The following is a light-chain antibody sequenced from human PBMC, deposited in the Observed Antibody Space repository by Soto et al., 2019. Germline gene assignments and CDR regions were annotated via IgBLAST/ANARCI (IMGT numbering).Light chain of an antibody. CDR2: GAS. V-gene: IGKV3-20*01. J-gene: IGKJ1*01. Sequence: EIVLTQSPGTLSLSPGDRATLSCRASQSVSSSYFAWYQQKPGQAPGLLIYGASSRATGIPDRFSGSGSGTDFTLTISRLEPEDFAVDYCQQYGRSPWTFGQGTKVEVK. CDR1: QSVSSSY. CDR3: QQYGRSPWT.